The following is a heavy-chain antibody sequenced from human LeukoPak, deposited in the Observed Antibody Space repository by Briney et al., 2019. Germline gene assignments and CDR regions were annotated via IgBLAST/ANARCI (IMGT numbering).Heavy chain of an antibody. Sequence: GGSLRLSCAASGFIFSDYSMNWVRQAPGKGLEWLSYISSSSSTIYYADSVKGRFTVSRDNAKNSLFLQMNSLRADDTAIYYCARVRTRDGYSKPFDYWGQGTLVTVSS. CDR3: ARVRTRDGYSKPFDY. D-gene: IGHD5-24*01. V-gene: IGHV3-48*04. CDR2: ISSSSSTI. CDR1: GFIFSDYS. J-gene: IGHJ4*02.